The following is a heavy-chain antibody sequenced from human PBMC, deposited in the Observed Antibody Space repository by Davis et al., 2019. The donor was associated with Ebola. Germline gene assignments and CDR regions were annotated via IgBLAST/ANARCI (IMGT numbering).Heavy chain of an antibody. J-gene: IGHJ4*02. CDR1: GFTFSSYS. Sequence: GESLKIPCAASGFTFSSYSMNWVRQAPGKGLEWVSSISTSSSYIHYADSVKGRFTIPRDNAKHSLYLQMNSLRAEDTAMYYCAKHQYESSGYGLVGWSSFDYWGQGTLVTVSS. D-gene: IGHD3-22*01. CDR2: ISTSSSYI. V-gene: IGHV3-21*01. CDR3: AKHQYESSGYGLVGWSSFDY.